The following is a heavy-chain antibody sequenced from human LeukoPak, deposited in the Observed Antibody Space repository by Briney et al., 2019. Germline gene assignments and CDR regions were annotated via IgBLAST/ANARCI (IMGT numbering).Heavy chain of an antibody. CDR1: GFTFDDYT. J-gene: IGHJ2*01. D-gene: IGHD6-6*01. V-gene: IGHV3-9*03. Sequence: PGGSLRLSCAASGFTFDDYTMHWVRQVPGKGLEWVSGISWNSGTIGYADSVKGRFTISRDNAKKTLYLQMNSLRVEDMALYYCAKDHSSSAYWYFDLWGRGTLVTVSS. CDR2: ISWNSGTI. CDR3: AKDHSSSAYWYFDL.